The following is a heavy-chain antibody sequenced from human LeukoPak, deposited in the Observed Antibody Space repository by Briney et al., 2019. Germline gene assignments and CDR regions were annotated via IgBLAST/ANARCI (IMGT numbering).Heavy chain of an antibody. V-gene: IGHV1-8*02. CDR2: MNPNSGNT. J-gene: IGHJ4*02. CDR3: ARGNNKYYYDSSGYYSY. Sequence: ASVKVSCKASGYTFTGYYMHWVRQATGQGLEWMGWMNPNSGNTGYAQKFQGRVTMTRNTSISTAYMELSSLRSEDTAVYYCARGNNKYYYDSSGYYSYWGQGTLVTVSS. CDR1: GYTFTGYY. D-gene: IGHD3-22*01.